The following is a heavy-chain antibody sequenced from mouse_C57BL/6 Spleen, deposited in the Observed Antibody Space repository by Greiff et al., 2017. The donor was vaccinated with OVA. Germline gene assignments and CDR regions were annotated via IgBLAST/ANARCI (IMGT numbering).Heavy chain of an antibody. CDR3: ARYDGYYVGWFAY. Sequence: QVHVKQSGPELVKPGASVKISCKASGYAFSSSWMNWVKQRPGKGLEWIGRIYPGDGDTNYNGKFKGKATLTADKSSSTAYMQLSSLTSEDSAVYFCARYDGYYVGWFAYWGQGTLVTVSA. CDR1: GYAFSSSW. V-gene: IGHV1-82*01. D-gene: IGHD2-3*01. CDR2: IYPGDGDT. J-gene: IGHJ3*01.